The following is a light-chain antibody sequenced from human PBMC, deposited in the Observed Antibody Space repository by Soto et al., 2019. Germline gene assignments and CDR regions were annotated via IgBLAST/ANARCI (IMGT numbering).Light chain of an antibody. CDR1: QSVSSN. CDR2: GAS. V-gene: IGKV3-15*01. Sequence: EIVMTQSPATLSVSPGERATLSCRASQSVSSNLAWYQQKPGQSPRLLIYGASTGSTRVPARFSGSGSGTEFTLTISSLQSEVFAVYYCQQYIILWTFGQGTKLEIK. J-gene: IGKJ1*01. CDR3: QQYIILWT.